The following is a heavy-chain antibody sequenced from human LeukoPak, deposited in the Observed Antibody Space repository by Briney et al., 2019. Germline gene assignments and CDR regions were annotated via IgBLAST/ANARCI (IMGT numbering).Heavy chain of an antibody. Sequence: GGSLRLSCAASGFTFSSYAMSWVRQAPGKGLEWVSAISGSGGSTYYADSVKGRFTISRDNSKNTLYLQMNSLRAEDTAVYYCAKRSRSGSYYGHDYWGQGTLVTVSS. CDR1: GFTFSSYA. V-gene: IGHV3-23*01. CDR2: ISGSGGST. D-gene: IGHD3-10*01. CDR3: AKRSRSGSYYGHDY. J-gene: IGHJ4*02.